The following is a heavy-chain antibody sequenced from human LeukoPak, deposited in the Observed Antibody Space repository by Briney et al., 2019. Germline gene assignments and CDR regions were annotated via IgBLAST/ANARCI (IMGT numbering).Heavy chain of an antibody. J-gene: IGHJ4*02. Sequence: HPGGSLRLSCAASGFTFSSYAMSWVRQAPGKGLEWVSAISGSGGSTYYADSVKGRFTISRGNSKNTLYLQMNSLRAEDTAVYYCAKDKPDIVVVVAATPSFDYWGQGTLVTVSS. CDR1: GFTFSSYA. D-gene: IGHD2-15*01. CDR2: ISGSGGST. V-gene: IGHV3-23*01. CDR3: AKDKPDIVVVVAATPSFDY.